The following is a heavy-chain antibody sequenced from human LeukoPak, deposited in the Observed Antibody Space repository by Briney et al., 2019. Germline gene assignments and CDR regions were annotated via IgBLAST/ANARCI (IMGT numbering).Heavy chain of an antibody. CDR2: KYNSGST. D-gene: IGHD4-17*01. CDR3: ARGIESYGDYGY. J-gene: IGHJ4*02. CDR1: GGSISGSY. Sequence: SETLSLTCTVSGGSISGSYWSWIRQPPGKGLEWIAYKYNSGSTNYNPSLKSRVTISIDTSKNQFSLKLSSLTAADTAIYYCARGIESYGDYGYWGQGILVTVSS. V-gene: IGHV4-59*01.